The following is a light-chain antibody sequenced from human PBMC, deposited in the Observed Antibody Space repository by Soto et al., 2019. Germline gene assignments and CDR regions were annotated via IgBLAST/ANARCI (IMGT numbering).Light chain of an antibody. V-gene: IGLV1-47*01. CDR2: RNN. CDR3: AAWDDSLRGWV. CDR1: NSFIGSNY. J-gene: IGLJ3*02. Sequence: QSVLTQPPSASVTPGQRVTISCSGSNSFIGSNYFYWYQQVPGMAPKLLIYRNNERPSGVPDRFSGSRSGTSASLAISGLRSEDEADYYCAAWDDSLRGWVFGGGTQLPVL.